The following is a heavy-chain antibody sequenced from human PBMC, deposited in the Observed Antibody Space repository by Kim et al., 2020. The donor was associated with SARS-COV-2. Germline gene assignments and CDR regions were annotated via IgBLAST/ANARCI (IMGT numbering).Heavy chain of an antibody. J-gene: IGHJ4*02. Sequence: GGSLRLSCAASGFTFSSHWMYWVRQVPGKGLMWVSRIDGDGSGTNYAASVKGRFTISRDNAKSTLYLQMNRLRVDDTAVYYCARDENWSLDYWGQGTLVTVSS. CDR3: ARDENWSLDY. CDR2: IDGDGSGT. CDR1: GFTFSSHW. V-gene: IGHV3-74*01. D-gene: IGHD1-1*01.